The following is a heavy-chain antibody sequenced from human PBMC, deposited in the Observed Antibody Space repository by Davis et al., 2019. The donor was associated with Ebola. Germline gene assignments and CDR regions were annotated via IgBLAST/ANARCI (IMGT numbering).Heavy chain of an antibody. Sequence: GESLKISCAASGFTFSSYGMHWVRQGPGKGLVWVARFNSDGSSTNYADSVKGRFTISRDNAKNTQYLQMNSLRAEDTALYFCAREGRGSKGGFSSGWYRTNWYFDLWGRGTVVSVS. V-gene: IGHV3-74*01. J-gene: IGHJ2*01. CDR2: FNSDGSST. D-gene: IGHD6-19*01. CDR1: GFTFSSYG. CDR3: AREGRGSKGGFSSGWYRTNWYFDL.